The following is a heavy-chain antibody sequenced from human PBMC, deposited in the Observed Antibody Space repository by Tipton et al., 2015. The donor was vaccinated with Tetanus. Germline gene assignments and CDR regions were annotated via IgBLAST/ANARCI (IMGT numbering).Heavy chain of an antibody. V-gene: IGHV3-33*01. Sequence: SLRLSCAASGFIFSSYGIHWVRQAPGKGLEWLAVSWYDGTDKYYADSVKGRFTISRDNSKNTLYLQRNSLRAEETALYYCAREADCSGGSCFSGDFDPWGQGTQVTVSS. J-gene: IGHJ5*02. CDR1: GFIFSSYG. D-gene: IGHD2-15*01. CDR3: AREADCSGGSCFSGDFDP. CDR2: SWYDGTDK.